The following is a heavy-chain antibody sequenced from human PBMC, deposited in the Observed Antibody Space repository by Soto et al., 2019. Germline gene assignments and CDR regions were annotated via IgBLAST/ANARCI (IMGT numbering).Heavy chain of an antibody. V-gene: IGHV1-69*12. CDR3: AGLLGWDPSSTDNSFDP. D-gene: IGHD7-27*01. CDR1: GGTFSSYA. Sequence: QVQLVQSGAEVKKPGSSVKVSCKASGGTFSSYAISWVRQAPGQGLEWMGGIIPIFGTANYAQKFQGRVTMTADESTSTADGELSSLRSEDTAVYYGAGLLGWDPSSTDNSFDPWGQGTLVTVSS. J-gene: IGHJ5*02. CDR2: IIPIFGTA.